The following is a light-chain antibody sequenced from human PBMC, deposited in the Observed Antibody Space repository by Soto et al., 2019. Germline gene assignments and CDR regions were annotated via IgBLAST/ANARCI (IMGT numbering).Light chain of an antibody. Sequence: EIVLTQSPATLSLSPGERATLSCRASQSVSSYLAWYQQKPGKAPRLLIYDASSRATGIPARFSGSGSGTDFTLTISSLEPEDFAVYYCQQRSYWPPLTFGGGTKVEIK. CDR1: QSVSSY. V-gene: IGKV3-11*01. CDR2: DAS. J-gene: IGKJ4*01. CDR3: QQRSYWPPLT.